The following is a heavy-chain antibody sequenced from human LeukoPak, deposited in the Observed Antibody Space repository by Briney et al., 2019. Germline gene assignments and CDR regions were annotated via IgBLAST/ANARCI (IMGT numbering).Heavy chain of an antibody. J-gene: IGHJ4*02. Sequence: GASVKVSCKASGYTFTSYAMHWVRQAPGQRLEWMGWINAGNGNTKYSQKFQGRVTITRDTSASTAYMELSSLRSEDTAVYYCARDSYDYVWGSYRYFPGDFDHWGPGTLVTVSS. CDR2: INAGNGNT. V-gene: IGHV1-3*01. D-gene: IGHD3-16*02. CDR1: GYTFTSYA. CDR3: ARDSYDYVWGSYRYFPGDFDH.